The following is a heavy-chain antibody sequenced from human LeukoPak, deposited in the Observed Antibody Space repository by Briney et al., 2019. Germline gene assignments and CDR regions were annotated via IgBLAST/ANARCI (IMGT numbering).Heavy chain of an antibody. J-gene: IGHJ4*02. CDR1: GFTFSSYG. CDR2: IWYDGSNK. Sequence: GGSLRLSCAASGFTFSSYGMHWVRQAPGKGLEWVAVIWYDGSNKYYADSVKGRFTISRDNSKNTLYLQMNSLRAEDTAVYYCARELTYGSGDYYFDYWGQGTLVTVSS. CDR3: ARELTYGSGDYYFDY. D-gene: IGHD3-10*01. V-gene: IGHV3-33*01.